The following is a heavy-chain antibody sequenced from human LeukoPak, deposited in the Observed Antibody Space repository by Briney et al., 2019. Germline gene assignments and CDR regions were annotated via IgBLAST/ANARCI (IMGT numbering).Heavy chain of an antibody. V-gene: IGHV4-34*01. CDR3: ARGLVAMLSY. J-gene: IGHJ4*02. D-gene: IGHD2-2*01. CDR2: INHSGST. CDR1: GGSFSGYY. Sequence: SETLSLTCAVYGGSFSGYYWSWIRQPPGKGLEWIGEINHSGSTNYNPSLKSRVTISVDTSKNQFSLKLSSVTAADTAVYYCARGLVAMLSYWGQGTLVTVSS.